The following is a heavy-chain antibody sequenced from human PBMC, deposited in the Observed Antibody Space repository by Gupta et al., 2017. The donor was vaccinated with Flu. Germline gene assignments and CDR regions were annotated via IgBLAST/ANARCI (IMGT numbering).Heavy chain of an antibody. J-gene: IGHJ4*02. CDR3: AKGRGIAAPVDY. CDR2: ISWNSGSI. V-gene: IGHV3-9*01. D-gene: IGHD6-6*01. Sequence: FDDYSRHWVRQAPGKGLEWVSGISWNSGSIGYADAVKGRFTISRDNAKNSLYLQMNSLRAEDTALYYCAKGRGIAAPVDYGGQGTLVTVSS. CDR1: FDDYS.